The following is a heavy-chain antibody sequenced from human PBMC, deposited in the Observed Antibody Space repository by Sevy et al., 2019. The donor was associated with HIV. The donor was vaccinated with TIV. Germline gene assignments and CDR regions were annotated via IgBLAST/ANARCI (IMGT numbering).Heavy chain of an antibody. D-gene: IGHD3-3*01. V-gene: IGHV3-23*01. CDR2: ISGSGGST. CDR3: AKDGHHLRFLEWSHYYYGMDV. J-gene: IGHJ6*02. Sequence: GGSLRLSCAASGFTFSSYAMSWVRQAPGKGLEWVSAISGSGGSTDYADSVKGRFTISRDNSKNTLYLQMNSLRAEDTAVYYCAKDGHHLRFLEWSHYYYGMDVWGQGTTVTV. CDR1: GFTFSSYA.